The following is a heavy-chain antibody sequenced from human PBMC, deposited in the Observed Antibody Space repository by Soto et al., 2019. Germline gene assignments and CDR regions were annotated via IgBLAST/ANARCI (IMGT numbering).Heavy chain of an antibody. CDR3: ARKERGLLWFRELFHPWDY. CDR2: INHSGST. Sequence: SETLSLTCAVYGGSFSGYYWSWIRQPPGKGLEWIGEINHSGSTNYNPSLKSRVTISVDTSKNQFSLKLSSVTAADTAVYYCARKERGLLWFRELFHPWDYWGQGTLVTVSS. CDR1: GGSFSGYY. D-gene: IGHD3-10*01. V-gene: IGHV4-34*01. J-gene: IGHJ4*02.